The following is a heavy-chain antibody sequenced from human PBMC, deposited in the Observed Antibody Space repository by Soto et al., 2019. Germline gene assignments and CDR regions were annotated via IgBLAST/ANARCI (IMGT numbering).Heavy chain of an antibody. J-gene: IGHJ6*02. D-gene: IGHD2-15*01. CDR1: GGTFSSYA. CDR3: ARGVVVVAAPHYYYYYGMDV. Sequence: QVQLVQSGAEVKKPGSSVKVSCKASGGTFSSYAISWVRQAPGQGLEWMGGIIPIFGTANYAQKFQGRVTIAADESTSTAYMELRSLRSEDTAVYYCARGVVVVAAPHYYYYYGMDVWGQGTTVTVSS. CDR2: IIPIFGTA. V-gene: IGHV1-69*12.